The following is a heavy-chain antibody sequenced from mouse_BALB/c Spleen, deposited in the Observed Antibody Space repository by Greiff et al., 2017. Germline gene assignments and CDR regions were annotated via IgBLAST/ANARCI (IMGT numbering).Heavy chain of an antibody. J-gene: IGHJ1*01. D-gene: IGHD2-4*01. CDR3: ARDFSMITTRGWYFDV. V-gene: IGHV2-9*02. Sequence: VNLVESGPGLVAPSQSLSITCTVSGFSLTSYGVHWVRQPPGKGLEWLGVIWAGGSTNYNSALMSRLSISKDNSKSQVFLKMNSLQTDDTAMYYCARDFSMITTRGWYFDVWGAGTTVTVSS. CDR1: GFSLTSYG. CDR2: IWAGGST.